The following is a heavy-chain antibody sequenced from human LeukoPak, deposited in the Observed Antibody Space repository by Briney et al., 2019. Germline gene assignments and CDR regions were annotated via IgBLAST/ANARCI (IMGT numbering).Heavy chain of an antibody. CDR3: ARVTSYYYYYMDV. CDR1: GGSISSSSYY. CDR2: IYYSGST. V-gene: IGHV4-61*05. D-gene: IGHD2-21*02. J-gene: IGHJ6*03. Sequence: SETLSLTCTVSGGSISSSSYYWGWIRQAPGKGLEWIGYIYYSGSTNFNPSLKSRVTISVDTSKNQFSLKLSSVTAADTAVYYCARVTSYYYYYMDVWGKGTTVTISS.